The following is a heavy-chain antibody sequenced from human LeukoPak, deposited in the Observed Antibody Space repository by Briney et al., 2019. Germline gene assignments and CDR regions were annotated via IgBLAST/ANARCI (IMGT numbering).Heavy chain of an antibody. Sequence: GGSLRLSCAASGFTFSSYAMHWVRQAPGKGLEWVAVISYDGSNKYYADSVKGRFTISRDNSKNTLYLQMNSLRAEDTAVYYCAKDRGRDYSKGAWGGYFDYWGQGTLVTVSS. CDR2: ISYDGSNK. CDR3: AKDRGRDYSKGAWGGYFDY. CDR1: GFTFSSYA. J-gene: IGHJ4*02. D-gene: IGHD4-11*01. V-gene: IGHV3-30*04.